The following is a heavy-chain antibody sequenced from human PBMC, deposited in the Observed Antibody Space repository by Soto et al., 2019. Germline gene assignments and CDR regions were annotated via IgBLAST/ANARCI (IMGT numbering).Heavy chain of an antibody. D-gene: IGHD3-16*02. V-gene: IGHV3-33*01. CDR3: ARDPYDYVWGSYRPIGYFDY. Sequence: GGSLRLSCAASGFTFSSYGMHWVRQAPGKGLEWVAVIWYDGSNKYYADSVKGRFTISRDNSKNTLYLQMNSLRAEDTAVYYCARDPYDYVWGSYRPIGYFDYWGQGTLVTVSS. CDR1: GFTFSSYG. CDR2: IWYDGSNK. J-gene: IGHJ4*02.